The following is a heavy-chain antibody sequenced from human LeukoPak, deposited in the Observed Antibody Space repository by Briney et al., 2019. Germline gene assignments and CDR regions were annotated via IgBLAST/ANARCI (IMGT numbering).Heavy chain of an antibody. V-gene: IGHV1-18*01. D-gene: IGHD2-15*01. CDR1: GYSFTIYA. CDR2: ISAHNGNT. CDR3: ARDVHIEVVVAATPNAFDI. J-gene: IGHJ3*02. Sequence: ASVKVSCKASGYSFTIYAITRVRQAPGQGLEWMGWISAHNGNTNYAQKLQGRVTMTTDTSTSTAYMELRSLRSDDTAVYYCARDVHIEVVVAATPNAFDIWGQGTMVTVSS.